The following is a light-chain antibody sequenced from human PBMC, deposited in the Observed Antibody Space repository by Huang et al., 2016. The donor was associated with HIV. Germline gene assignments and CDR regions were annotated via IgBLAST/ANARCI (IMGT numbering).Light chain of an antibody. CDR3: QQRSNWAPIT. CDR2: DAS. CDR1: QSVSSY. Sequence: EIVLTQSPATLSLSPGERATLSCRASQSVSSYLAWYQQKPGQAPRLLSYDASNRATVIPARFSGSGSGTDFTLTISSLEPEDFAVYYCQQRSNWAPITFGGGTKVEIK. V-gene: IGKV3-11*01. J-gene: IGKJ4*01.